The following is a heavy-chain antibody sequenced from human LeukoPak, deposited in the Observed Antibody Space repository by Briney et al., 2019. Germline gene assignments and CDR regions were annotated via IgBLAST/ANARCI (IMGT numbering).Heavy chain of an antibody. V-gene: IGHV1-2*02. Sequence: ASVKVSCKASGYTFTGYYMHWVRQAPGQGLEWMGWINPNSGGTNYAQKFQGRVTITADESTSTAYMELSSLRSEDTAVYYCARKYYYDSSGYYYGTFDYWGQGTLVTVSS. CDR3: ARKYYYDSSGYYYGTFDY. D-gene: IGHD3-22*01. CDR2: INPNSGGT. J-gene: IGHJ4*02. CDR1: GYTFTGYY.